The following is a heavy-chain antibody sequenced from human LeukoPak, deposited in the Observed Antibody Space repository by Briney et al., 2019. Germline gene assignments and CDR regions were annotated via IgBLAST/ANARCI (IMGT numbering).Heavy chain of an antibody. D-gene: IGHD3-3*01. CDR2: IYYSGST. Sequence: PGGSLRLSCAVSGFTFSSYWMSWVRQATVRGLEWIGSIYYSGSTYYNPSLKSRVTISVDTSKNQFSLKLSSVTAADTAVYYCARHSLQYYDFWSARFDPRGQGTLVTVSS. CDR1: GFTFSSYW. J-gene: IGHJ5*02. V-gene: IGHV4-39*01. CDR3: ARHSLQYYDFWSARFDP.